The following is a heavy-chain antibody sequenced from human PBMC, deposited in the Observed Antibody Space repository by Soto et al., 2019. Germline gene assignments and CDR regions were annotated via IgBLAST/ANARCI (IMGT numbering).Heavy chain of an antibody. Sequence: GGSLRLSCAASGFTFSNFSMHWVRQAPGKGLEWVSYISTSSRIIYYADSVKGRFTISRDNAKNSLYLQMNSLRAEDTAVYSCSRDQVVGSFQYFYMDVWGKGTTVTVSS. J-gene: IGHJ6*03. CDR1: GFTFSNFS. V-gene: IGHV3-48*01. D-gene: IGHD1-26*01. CDR3: SRDQVVGSFQYFYMDV. CDR2: ISTSSRII.